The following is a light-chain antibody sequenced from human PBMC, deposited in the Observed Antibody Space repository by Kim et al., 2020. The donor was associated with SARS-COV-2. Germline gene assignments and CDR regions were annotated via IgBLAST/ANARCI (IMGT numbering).Light chain of an antibody. CDR2: KDS. J-gene: IGLJ2*01. Sequence: QTARITCSGDALPKQYAYWYQQKPGQAPVLVIYKDSERPSGIPERFSGSSSGTTVTLTISGVQAEDEADYYCQSADSSGTYVVFGGGTQLTVL. CDR1: ALPKQY. V-gene: IGLV3-25*03. CDR3: QSADSSGTYVV.